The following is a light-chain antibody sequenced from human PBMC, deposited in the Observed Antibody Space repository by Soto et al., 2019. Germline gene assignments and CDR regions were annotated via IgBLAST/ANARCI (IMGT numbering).Light chain of an antibody. CDR2: LGS. CDR1: QSLLHRNGYNY. J-gene: IGKJ1*01. Sequence: DIVLTQSPLSLPVTPGEPASISCRSSQSLLHRNGYNYLDWYLQKPGQSPQLLIYLGSDRASGVPDRFSGSGSGTDFTLKISRVEAEDVGGYYCMQTLQTRTFGQGTKVDIK. CDR3: MQTLQTRT. V-gene: IGKV2-28*01.